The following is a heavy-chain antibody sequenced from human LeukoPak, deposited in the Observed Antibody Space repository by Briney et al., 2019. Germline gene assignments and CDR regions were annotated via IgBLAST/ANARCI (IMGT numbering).Heavy chain of an antibody. CDR1: GFTFSSYG. CDR3: VGGSYYFDY. Sequence: KAGGSLRLSCAASGFTFSSYGMHWVRQAPGKGLEWVAVISHDGSNKYYADSVKGRFTISRDNSKNTLYLQMNSLRAEDTAVYYCVGGSYYFDYWGQGTLVTVSS. V-gene: IGHV3-30*03. CDR2: ISHDGSNK. J-gene: IGHJ4*02. D-gene: IGHD1-26*01.